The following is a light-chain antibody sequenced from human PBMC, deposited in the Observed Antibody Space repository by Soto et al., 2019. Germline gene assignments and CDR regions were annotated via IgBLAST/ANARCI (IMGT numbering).Light chain of an antibody. CDR1: QSVSSS. J-gene: IGKJ2*01. CDR2: GAS. Sequence: EIVMTQSPATLSVSPGERATLSCRASQSVSSSLAWYQQKRGQAPRLLIYGASTRATGIPARFSGSGSGTEFTLTISSLQSEDFAVYYCQQYNKWPPWTFGQGTKLEIK. CDR3: QQYNKWPPWT. V-gene: IGKV3-15*01.